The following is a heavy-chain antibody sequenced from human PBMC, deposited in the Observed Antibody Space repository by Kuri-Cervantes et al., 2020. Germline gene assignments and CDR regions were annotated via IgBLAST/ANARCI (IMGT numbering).Heavy chain of an antibody. CDR3: ATPVTGTTHFDY. CDR1: GYTFTSYG. CDR2: ISAYNGNT. D-gene: IGHD1-20*01. Sequence: ASVKVSCKASGYTFTSYGISWVRQAPGQGLEWMGWISAYNGNTNYAQKLLGRVTMTTDTSTSTAYMELRSLRSDDTAVYYCATPVTGTTHFDYWGQGTLVTVSS. V-gene: IGHV1-18*01. J-gene: IGHJ4*02.